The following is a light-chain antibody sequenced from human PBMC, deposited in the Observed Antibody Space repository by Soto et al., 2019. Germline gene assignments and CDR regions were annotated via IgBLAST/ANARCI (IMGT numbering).Light chain of an antibody. J-gene: IGKJ1*01. CDR1: QSIGLA. CDR3: QQYGRSPWT. V-gene: IGKV3-11*01. CDR2: DAS. Sequence: EIVLTQSPATLSLSPGERATLSCRASQSIGLAIAWYQHKPGQAPRLLIFDASQRATGIPARFRGSGSGTDFTLTISGLEPEDFAVYYCQQYGRSPWTFGQGTKVDIK.